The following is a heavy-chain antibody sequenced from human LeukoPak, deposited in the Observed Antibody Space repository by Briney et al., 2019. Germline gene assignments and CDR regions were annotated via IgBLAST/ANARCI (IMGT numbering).Heavy chain of an antibody. CDR2: IIPLFGKA. CDR3: ARDPLEDYDFWSGYDY. V-gene: IGHV1-69*05. CDR1: GGTFSRYG. Sequence: QVSCKASGGTFSRYGISWVRQAPGQGLEWMGGIIPLFGKANYAQKLQGRVTMTTDTSTSTAYMELRSLRSDDTAVYYCARDPLEDYDFWSGYDYWGQGTLVTVSS. J-gene: IGHJ4*02. D-gene: IGHD3-3*01.